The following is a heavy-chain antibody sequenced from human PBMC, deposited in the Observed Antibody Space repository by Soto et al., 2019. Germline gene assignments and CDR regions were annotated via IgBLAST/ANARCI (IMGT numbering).Heavy chain of an antibody. Sequence: QVHLVQSGAEVKKPGASVNVSCKTSGYTFTRNGISWVRQAPGQGLEWMGWISPKSGSIKYAQKFQGRVIMTTDTSTSTAYMELRSLRSDDTAVYYCVKDRDSNSWPSRDVWGPGTTVIVSS. CDR3: VKDRDSNSWPSRDV. CDR2: ISPKSGSI. D-gene: IGHD3-22*01. V-gene: IGHV1-18*01. J-gene: IGHJ6*02. CDR1: GYTFTRNG.